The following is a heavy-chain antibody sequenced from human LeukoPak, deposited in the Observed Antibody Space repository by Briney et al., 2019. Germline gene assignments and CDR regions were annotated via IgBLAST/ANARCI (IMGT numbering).Heavy chain of an antibody. CDR3: ASQPLGYCSSTSCSNNWFDP. D-gene: IGHD2-2*01. CDR1: GYTFTSYY. V-gene: IGHV1-46*01. CDR2: INSSGGST. Sequence: ASVKVSCKASGYTFTSYYMHWVRQAPGQGLECMGIINSSGGSTSYAQKFQGRVTMTRDMSTSTVYMELSSLRSEDTAVYYCASQPLGYCSSTSCSNNWFDPWGQGTLVTVSS. J-gene: IGHJ5*02.